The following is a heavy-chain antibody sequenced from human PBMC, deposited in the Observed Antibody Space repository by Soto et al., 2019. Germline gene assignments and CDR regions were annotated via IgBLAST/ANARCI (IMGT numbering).Heavy chain of an antibody. CDR2: IGTAGDT. D-gene: IGHD3-9*01. Sequence: GGSLRLSCAASGFTFSSYDMHWVRQATGKGLEWVSAIGTAGDTYYPGSVKGRFTISRENAKNSLYLQMNSLRAGDTAVYYCARGSVEGLTYYYILTGYYSYYYMVVWGKGTTVTVSS. V-gene: IGHV3-13*01. CDR3: ARGSVEGLTYYYILTGYYSYYYMVV. J-gene: IGHJ6*03. CDR1: GFTFSSYD.